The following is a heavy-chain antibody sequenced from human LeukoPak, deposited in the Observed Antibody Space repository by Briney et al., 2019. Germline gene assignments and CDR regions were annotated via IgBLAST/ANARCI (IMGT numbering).Heavy chain of an antibody. Sequence: SETLSLTCAVYGGSFSGYYWSWIRQPPGKGLEWIGEIDHSGSTNYNPSLKSRVTISVDTSKNQFSLKLSSVTAADTAVYYCARVAAAGTWTDYWGQGTLVTVSS. CDR1: GGSFSGYY. D-gene: IGHD6-13*01. CDR2: IDHSGST. J-gene: IGHJ4*02. CDR3: ARVAAAGTWTDY. V-gene: IGHV4-34*01.